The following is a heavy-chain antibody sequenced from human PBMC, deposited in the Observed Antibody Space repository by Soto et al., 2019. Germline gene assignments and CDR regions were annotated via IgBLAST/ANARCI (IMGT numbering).Heavy chain of an antibody. CDR3: AKDLRPPYCGGDCYPPDAFDI. D-gene: IGHD2-21*01. J-gene: IGHJ3*02. CDR1: GFTFSSYA. V-gene: IGHV3-23*01. CDR2: ISGSGGST. Sequence: GGSLRLSCAASGFTFSSYAMSWVRQAPGKGLEWVSAISGSGGSTYYADSVKGRFTISRDNSKNTLYLQMNSLRAEDTAVYYCAKDLRPPYCGGDCYPPDAFDIWGQGTMVTVSS.